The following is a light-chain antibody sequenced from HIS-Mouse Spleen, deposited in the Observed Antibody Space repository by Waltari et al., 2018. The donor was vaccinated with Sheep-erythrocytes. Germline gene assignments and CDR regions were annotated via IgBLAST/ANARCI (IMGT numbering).Light chain of an antibody. J-gene: IGLJ3*02. Sequence: QSALTQPASVSWSPGQSITISCTGTSRDVGGYNLVPRYQQHPGKAPKLMIYEVTNLPSGVSNRFSGSKSGNTASLTISGLQAEDEADYYCSSYTSSSTLVFGGGTKLTVL. CDR2: EVT. V-gene: IGLV2-14*01. CDR3: SSYTSSSTLV. CDR1: SRDVGGYNL.